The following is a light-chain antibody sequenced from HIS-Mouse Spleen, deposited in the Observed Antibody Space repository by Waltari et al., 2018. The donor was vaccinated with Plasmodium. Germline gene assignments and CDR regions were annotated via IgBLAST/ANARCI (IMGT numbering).Light chain of an antibody. CDR1: QSVSSSY. Sequence: VLTQAPRTLVVSAGEGATLSCRASQSVSSSYLAWYQQKPGQAPRLLIYGASNRATGIPDRFSGSGSGTDFTLTISRLEPEDFAVYYCQQYGSSRFTFGPGTKVDIK. V-gene: IGKV3-20*01. CDR2: GAS. J-gene: IGKJ3*01. CDR3: QQYGSSRFT.